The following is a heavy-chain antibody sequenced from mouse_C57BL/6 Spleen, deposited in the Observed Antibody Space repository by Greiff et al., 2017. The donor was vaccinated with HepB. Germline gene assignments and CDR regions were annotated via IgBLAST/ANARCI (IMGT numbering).Heavy chain of an antibody. D-gene: IGHD2-4*01. V-gene: IGHV1-61*01. CDR3: ARREIYYDYDGSLYYAMDY. J-gene: IGHJ4*01. CDR1: GYTFTSYW. Sequence: VQLQQPGAELVRPGSSVKLSCKASGYTFTSYWMDWVKQRPGQGLEWIGNIYPSDSETHYNQKFKDKATLTVDKSSSTAYMQLSSLTSEDSAVYYCARREIYYDYDGSLYYAMDYWGQGTSVTVSS. CDR2: IYPSDSET.